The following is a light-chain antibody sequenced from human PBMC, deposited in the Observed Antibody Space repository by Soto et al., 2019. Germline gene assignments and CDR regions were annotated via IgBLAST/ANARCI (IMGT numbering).Light chain of an antibody. CDR3: QQYDNLIFT. CDR1: QDISNY. J-gene: IGKJ3*01. Sequence: DIQMTQSPSSLSASVGDRVTITCQASQDISNYLNWYQQKPGKAPKLLIYDASNLETGVPSRFSGSGSGTDFTFTISSLQPEDIATYYCQQYDNLIFTFVPGTKVDIK. V-gene: IGKV1-33*01. CDR2: DAS.